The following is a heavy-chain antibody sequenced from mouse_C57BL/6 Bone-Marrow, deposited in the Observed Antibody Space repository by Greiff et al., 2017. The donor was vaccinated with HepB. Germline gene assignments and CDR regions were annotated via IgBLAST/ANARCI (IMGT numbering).Heavy chain of an antibody. CDR3: ARGTVFDY. J-gene: IGHJ2*01. D-gene: IGHD1-1*01. V-gene: IGHV5-6*01. Sequence: EVHLVESGGDLVKPGGSLKLSCAASGFTFSSYGMSWVRQTPDKRLEWVASISSGGSYTYYPDSVKGRFTISRDNAKNTLYLQMSSLKSEDTAMYYCARGTVFDYWGQGTTLTVSS. CDR1: GFTFSSYG. CDR2: ISSGGSYT.